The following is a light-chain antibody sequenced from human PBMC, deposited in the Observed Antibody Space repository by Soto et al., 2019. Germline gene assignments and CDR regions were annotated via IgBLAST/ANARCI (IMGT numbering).Light chain of an antibody. Sequence: SALTQPASVSGSPGRSITISCTGTSSDVGGYNYVSWYQQHPGKAPKLMIYDVSNRPSGVSNRFSGSKSGNTASLTISGLQAEDEADYYCSSYTSSSTRVFGTGTRSPS. CDR3: SSYTSSSTRV. J-gene: IGLJ1*01. CDR1: SSDVGGYNY. V-gene: IGLV2-14*01. CDR2: DVS.